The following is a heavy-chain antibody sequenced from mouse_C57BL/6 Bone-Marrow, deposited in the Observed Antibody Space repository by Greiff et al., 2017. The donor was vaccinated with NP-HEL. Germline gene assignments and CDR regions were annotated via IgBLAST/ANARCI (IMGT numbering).Heavy chain of an antibody. D-gene: IGHD1-1*01. J-gene: IGHJ2*01. CDR1: GFTIKDDY. CDR3: TTNYGSSYDLDY. V-gene: IGHV14-4*01. Sequence: VQLQQSGAELVRPGASVTLSCTASGFTIKDDYMHWVKQRPEQGLEWIGWIDPENGDAEYASKFQGMATIKADPSSNTSYLKLSSLASENTAVYYCTTNYGSSYDLDYWGQGTTLTVSS. CDR2: IDPENGDA.